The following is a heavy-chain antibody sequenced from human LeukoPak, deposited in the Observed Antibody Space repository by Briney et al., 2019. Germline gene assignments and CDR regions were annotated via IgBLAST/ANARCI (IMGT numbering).Heavy chain of an antibody. V-gene: IGHV1-24*01. CDR1: GDTLSELS. Sequence: VGSVRLSCEVSGDTLSELSMHWVRQAPGKGLEWMAGFDPEDGETIYAQKFQGRVTMTEDTSTDTAYTELSSLRSEDTAVYYCATPYYYDSSGYYYFDYWGQGTLVTVSS. CDR3: ATPYYYDSSGYYYFDY. CDR2: FDPEDGET. J-gene: IGHJ4*02. D-gene: IGHD3-22*01.